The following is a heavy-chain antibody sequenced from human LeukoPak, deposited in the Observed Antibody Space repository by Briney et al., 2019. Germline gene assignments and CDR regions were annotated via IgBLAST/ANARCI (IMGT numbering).Heavy chain of an antibody. J-gene: IGHJ4*02. CDR1: GGSISSYY. CDR3: ARMVWTNLVGGYFDY. CDR2: IYTSGST. D-gene: IGHD3/OR15-3a*01. V-gene: IGHV4-4*07. Sequence: PSETLSLTCTFSGGSISSYYWNWIRQPPGKGLEWIGRIYTSGSTNYNPSLKSRVTMSVDTSKNQFSLKLSSVTAADTAVYYCARMVWTNLVGGYFDYWGQGTLVTVSS.